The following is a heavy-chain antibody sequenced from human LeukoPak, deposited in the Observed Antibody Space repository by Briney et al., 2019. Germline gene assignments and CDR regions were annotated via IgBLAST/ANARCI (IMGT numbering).Heavy chain of an antibody. J-gene: IGHJ4*02. Sequence: SETLSLTCTVSGGSISGYYWSWIRQPPGKGLEWIGYIFYSGSTNYNPSLKSRVTISVDTSKNRFSLKLSSVTAADTAVYYCARGEWDLLFDYWGQGTLVTVSS. V-gene: IGHV4-59*01. D-gene: IGHD1-26*01. CDR1: GGSISGYY. CDR3: ARGEWDLLFDY. CDR2: IFYSGST.